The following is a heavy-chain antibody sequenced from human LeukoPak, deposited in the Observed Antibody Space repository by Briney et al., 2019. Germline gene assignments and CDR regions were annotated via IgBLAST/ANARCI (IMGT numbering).Heavy chain of an antibody. D-gene: IGHD6-19*01. CDR1: GFTFSNSW. CDR2: ISGSGGST. Sequence: GGSLRLSCAGSGFTFSNSWMGWVRQAPGKGLEWVSAISGSGGSTYYADSVKGRFTISRGNSKNTLYLQMNSLRAEDTAVYYCAKGGIAVAGTFDYWGQGTLVTVSS. V-gene: IGHV3-23*01. J-gene: IGHJ4*02. CDR3: AKGGIAVAGTFDY.